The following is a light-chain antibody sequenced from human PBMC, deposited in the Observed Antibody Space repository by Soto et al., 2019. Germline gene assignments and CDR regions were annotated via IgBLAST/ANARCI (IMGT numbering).Light chain of an antibody. Sequence: DIQMTQSPSSLSASVGDRVTITCRATQNIKNYLTWYQQKAGKAPNLLICAASTLQSGVPSRFSGSGSGTDFTLTISSLQPEDFATYYCQQSYTIPLTFGQGTKVDIK. J-gene: IGKJ1*01. CDR2: AAS. V-gene: IGKV1-39*01. CDR1: QNIKNY. CDR3: QQSYTIPLT.